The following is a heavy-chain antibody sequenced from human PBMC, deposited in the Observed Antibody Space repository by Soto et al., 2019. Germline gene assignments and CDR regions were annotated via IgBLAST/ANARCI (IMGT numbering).Heavy chain of an antibody. V-gene: IGHV3-23*01. CDR3: AKVPGYSNYFCAFDI. J-gene: IGHJ3*02. Sequence: EMQLLESGGGLVQPGGSLRVSCAASGFTFSSYAMSWVRQAPGKGLEWVSAISGSGGNTYYADSVKGRFTISRDNSKSTLYLQRNSLRVEDTAIYYCAKVPGYSNYFCAFDIWGQGTMVTVSS. D-gene: IGHD4-4*01. CDR1: GFTFSSYA. CDR2: ISGSGGNT.